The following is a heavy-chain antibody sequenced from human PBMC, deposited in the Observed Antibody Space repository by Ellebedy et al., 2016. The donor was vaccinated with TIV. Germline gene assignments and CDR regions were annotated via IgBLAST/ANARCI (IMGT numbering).Heavy chain of an antibody. CDR1: GGSVSSGSYY. D-gene: IGHD5-24*01. J-gene: IGHJ4*02. CDR3: ARQLRWLLGLDY. V-gene: IGHV4-39*07. CDR2: INHSGST. Sequence: SETLSLTXTVSGGSVSSGSYYWSWIRQPPGKGLEWIGEINHSGSTNYNPSLKSRVTISVDTSKNQFSLKLSSVTAADTAVYYCARQLRWLLGLDYWGQGTLVTVSS.